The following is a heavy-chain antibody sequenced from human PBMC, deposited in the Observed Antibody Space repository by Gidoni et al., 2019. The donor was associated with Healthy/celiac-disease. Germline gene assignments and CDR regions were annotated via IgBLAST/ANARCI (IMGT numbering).Heavy chain of an antibody. CDR1: GFTFSSYA. CDR2: ISYDGSNK. CDR3: ARVNFDY. J-gene: IGHJ4*02. V-gene: IGHV3-30-3*01. Sequence: QVQLVESGGGVVPPGRSLRLSCEASGFTFSSYAMHWVRQAPGKGLEWVAVISYDGSNKYYADSVKGRFTISRDNSKNTLYLQMNSLRAEDTAVYYCARVNFDYWGQGTLVTVSS.